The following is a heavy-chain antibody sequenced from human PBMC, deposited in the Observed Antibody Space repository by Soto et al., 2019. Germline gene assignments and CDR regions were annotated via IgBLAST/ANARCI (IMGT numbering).Heavy chain of an antibody. D-gene: IGHD3-3*01. CDR2: IIPIFGTA. CDR1: GGTFSSYA. V-gene: IGHV1-69*05. CDR3: ARDSDFWSGYTYYYYYYGMDV. Sequence: GASVKVSCKASGGTFSSYAISWVRQAPGQGLEWMGGIIPIFGTANYAQKFQGRVTITTDKSTSTAYMELSSLRSEDTAVYYCARDSDFWSGYTYYYYYYGMDVWGQGTTVTVS. J-gene: IGHJ6*02.